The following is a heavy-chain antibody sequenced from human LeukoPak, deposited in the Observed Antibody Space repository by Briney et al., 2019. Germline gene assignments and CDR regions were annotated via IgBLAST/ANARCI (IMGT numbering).Heavy chain of an antibody. D-gene: IGHD3-3*01. CDR3: AREEYDFWSGYQVY. CDR2: IYTSGST. CDR1: GGSISSGSYY. J-gene: IGHJ4*02. Sequence: SQTLSLTXTVSGGSISSGSYYWSWIRQPAGKGLEWIGRIYTSGSTNYNPSLKSRVTISVDTSKNQFSLKLSSVTAADTAVYYCAREEYDFWSGYQVYWGQGTLVTVSS. V-gene: IGHV4-61*02.